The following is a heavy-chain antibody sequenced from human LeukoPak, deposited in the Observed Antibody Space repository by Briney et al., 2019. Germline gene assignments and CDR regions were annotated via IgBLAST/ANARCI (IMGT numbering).Heavy chain of an antibody. V-gene: IGHV3-23*01. J-gene: IGHJ4*02. CDR1: GFTFSSYA. D-gene: IGHD3-3*01. CDR3: ARDGRGGSYYDFWSGYQSYYFDY. Sequence: GGSLRLSCAASGFTFSSYAMSWVRQAPGKGLEWVSTIGGSGVSTYYADSVKGRFTISRDNSKNTLYLQMNSLRAEDTAVYYCARDGRGGSYYDFWSGYQSYYFDYWGQGALVTVSS. CDR2: IGGSGVST.